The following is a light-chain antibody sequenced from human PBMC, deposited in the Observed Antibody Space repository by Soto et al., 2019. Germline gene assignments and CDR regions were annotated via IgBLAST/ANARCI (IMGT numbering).Light chain of an antibody. Sequence: DIVMTQYPLSLPVTPGEPASISCRSSQSLLHSDGYNYLDWYLQKPGQSPHLLIYLGSNRASGVPDRFSGSGSGTDFTLKISRVEAEDVGVYYCMQALQTPYTFGQGTKLEIK. CDR3: MQALQTPYT. V-gene: IGKV2-28*01. CDR2: LGS. CDR1: QSLLHSDGYNY. J-gene: IGKJ2*01.